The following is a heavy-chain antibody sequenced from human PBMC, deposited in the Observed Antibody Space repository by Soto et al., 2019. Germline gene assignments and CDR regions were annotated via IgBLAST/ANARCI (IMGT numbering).Heavy chain of an antibody. CDR2: IWYDASKQ. Sequence: GGSLRLSCETSGFSFSVYGMHWVRQAPGKGLEWVAVIWYDASKQFYAASVEGRFTISRDNSKAILYLQMNSLRAEDTAVYYCAAWAEGATEVHWGQGTLVTVS. J-gene: IGHJ4*02. CDR3: AAWAEGATEVH. D-gene: IGHD2-15*01. V-gene: IGHV3-33*01. CDR1: GFSFSVYG.